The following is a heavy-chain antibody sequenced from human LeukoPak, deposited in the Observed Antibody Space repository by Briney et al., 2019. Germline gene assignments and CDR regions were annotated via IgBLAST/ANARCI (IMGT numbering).Heavy chain of an antibody. D-gene: IGHD3-10*01. Sequence: GGSLRLSCAASGFTFSSYWMSWVRQAPGEGLEWVANIKQDGSEKYYVDSVKGRFTISRDNAKNSLYLQMNSLRAEDTAVYYCARDPHYGSGSYGYFDYWGQGTLVTVSS. V-gene: IGHV3-7*01. CDR1: GFTFSSYW. CDR2: IKQDGSEK. CDR3: ARDPHYGSGSYGYFDY. J-gene: IGHJ4*02.